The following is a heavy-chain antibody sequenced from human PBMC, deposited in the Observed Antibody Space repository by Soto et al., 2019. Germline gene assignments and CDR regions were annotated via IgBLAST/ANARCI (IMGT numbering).Heavy chain of an antibody. CDR1: GGSISSGDYY. CDR2: IYYSGST. D-gene: IGHD3-3*01. Sequence: QVQLQESGPGLVKPSQTLSLTCTVSGGSISSGDYYWSWIRQPPGKGLEWIGYIYYSGSTYYNPSLKSRVTISVDTSKNQFSLKLSSVTAADTAVYYCARVPFWSGYYTSWYYYYGMDVWGQGTTVTVSS. V-gene: IGHV4-30-4*01. CDR3: ARVPFWSGYYTSWYYYYGMDV. J-gene: IGHJ6*02.